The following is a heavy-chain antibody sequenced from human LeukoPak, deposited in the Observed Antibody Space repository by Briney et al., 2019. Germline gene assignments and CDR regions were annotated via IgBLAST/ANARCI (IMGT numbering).Heavy chain of an antibody. Sequence: ASVKVSCKASGYTFTNYGITWVRQAPGQGLEWMGWIITSNGHTNCAQKLQGRVTMTTDTSTSTAYMELRGLTSDDTAVYYCARQGDIVVFYYYYGMDVWGQGTTVTVSS. J-gene: IGHJ6*02. CDR2: IITSNGHT. V-gene: IGHV1-18*01. CDR1: GYTFTNYG. D-gene: IGHD2-15*01. CDR3: ARQGDIVVFYYYYGMDV.